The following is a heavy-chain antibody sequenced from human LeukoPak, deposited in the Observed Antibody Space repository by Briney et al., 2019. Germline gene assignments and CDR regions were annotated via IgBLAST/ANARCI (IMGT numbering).Heavy chain of an antibody. CDR3: ARQSITMVRGVIPLGY. D-gene: IGHD3-10*01. J-gene: IGHJ4*02. CDR2: IYHSGST. Sequence: PSETLSLTCTVSGDSISSGYYWGWIRQPPGNGLEWIGSIYHSGSTYYNPSLKSRVTISVDTSKNQFSLKLSSVTAADTAVYYCARQSITMVRGVIPLGYWGQGTLVTVSS. V-gene: IGHV4-38-2*02. CDR1: GDSISSGYY.